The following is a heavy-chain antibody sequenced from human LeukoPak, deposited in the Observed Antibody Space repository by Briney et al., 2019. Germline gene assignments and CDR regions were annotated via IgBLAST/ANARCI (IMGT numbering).Heavy chain of an antibody. CDR3: ARGLDDYGANY. Sequence: ASVKVSCKASGYTFTSYDINWVRQATGQELEWMGWMNPNSGNTGYAQKFQGRVTITRNTSISTAYMELSSLRSEDTAVYYCARGLDDYGANYWGQGTLVTVSS. J-gene: IGHJ4*02. V-gene: IGHV1-8*03. CDR1: GYTFTSYD. CDR2: MNPNSGNT. D-gene: IGHD4-17*01.